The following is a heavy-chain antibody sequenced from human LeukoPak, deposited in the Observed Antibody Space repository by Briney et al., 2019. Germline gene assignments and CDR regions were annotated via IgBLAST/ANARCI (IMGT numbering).Heavy chain of an antibody. CDR3: AKTFPYGTTWFGFCDY. CDR1: GFPFSNNV. Sequence: GGSLRLSCAASGFPFSNNVMTWVRQAPGRGLDWLSSIGGSGGSTSYADSVKGRFTISRDNSKNTLYLQMNSLRAEDTAVYYCAKTFPYGTTWFGFCDYWGQGALVTVSS. D-gene: IGHD3-10*01. J-gene: IGHJ4*02. CDR2: IGGSGGST. V-gene: IGHV3-23*01.